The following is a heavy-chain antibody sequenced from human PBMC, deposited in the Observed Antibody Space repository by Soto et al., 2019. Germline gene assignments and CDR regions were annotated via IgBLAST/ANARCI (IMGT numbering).Heavy chain of an antibody. J-gene: IGHJ6*02. V-gene: IGHV5-51*01. CDR1: GYSFTSYW. CDR2: IYPGDSDT. D-gene: IGHD6-6*01. Sequence: GESLKISCKGSGYSFTSYWIGWVRQMPGKGLEWMGIIYPGDSDTRYSPSFQGQVTISADKSISTAYLQWSSLKASDTAMYYCARRGIFSSSSNDYYYGMDVWGQRTTVTGSS. CDR3: ARRGIFSSSSNDYYYGMDV.